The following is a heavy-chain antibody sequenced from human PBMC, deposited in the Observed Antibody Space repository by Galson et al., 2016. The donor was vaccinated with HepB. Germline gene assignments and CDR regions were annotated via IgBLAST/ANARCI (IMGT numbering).Heavy chain of an antibody. CDR3: AREYRGAGNCYFHSGAFDI. V-gene: IGHV3-69-1*02. CDR2: ISSTI. Sequence: SLRLSCAASGFTFTDYYMTWIRQAPGKGLEWVSSISSTIYYADSVKGRFTLSRDDSKNLLYLQMNRLRAEDTAVYFRAREYRGAGNCYFHSGAFDIWGQGTMVSVSS. J-gene: IGHJ3*02. CDR1: GFTFTDYY. D-gene: IGHD2-15*01.